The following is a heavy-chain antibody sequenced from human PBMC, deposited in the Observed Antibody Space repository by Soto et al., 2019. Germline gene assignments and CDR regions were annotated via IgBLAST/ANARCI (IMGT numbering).Heavy chain of an antibody. D-gene: IGHD4-17*01. V-gene: IGHV3-53*01. CDR2: IYSGGST. CDR3: ARAGDYYYYGMGV. Sequence: GGSLRLSCAASGFTVSSNYMSWVRQAPGKGLEWVSVIYSGGSTYYADSVKGRFTISRDNSKNTLYLQMNSLRAEDTAVYYCARAGDYYYYGMGVWGQGTTVTVSS. J-gene: IGHJ6*02. CDR1: GFTVSSNY.